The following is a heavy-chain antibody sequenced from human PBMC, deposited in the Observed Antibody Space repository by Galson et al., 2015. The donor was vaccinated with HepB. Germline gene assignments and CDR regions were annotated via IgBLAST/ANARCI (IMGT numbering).Heavy chain of an antibody. J-gene: IGHJ4*02. D-gene: IGHD5-18*01. V-gene: IGHV3-73*01. CDR1: GFKFGGSA. CDR3: ARLGDFSGYTSA. Sequence: SLRLSCAAPGFKFGGSAIHWVRQGSGKGPEWVGRIRSKANNYATSYVPALEGRFTISRDDSKNMAYLHMRSLKADDTAVYYCARLGDFSGYTSAWGQGTQVTVSS. CDR2: IRSKANNYAT.